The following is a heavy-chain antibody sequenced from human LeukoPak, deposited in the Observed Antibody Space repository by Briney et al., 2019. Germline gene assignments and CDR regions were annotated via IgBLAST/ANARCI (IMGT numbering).Heavy chain of an antibody. J-gene: IGHJ4*02. CDR1: GFTFSSHG. Sequence: GGSLRLSCAASGFTFSSHGMQWVRQAPGKGLEWVAVISYDGSTKYYADSVKGRFTISRDNAKNSLYLQMNRLRAEDTAVYYCARDESYSSDYWGQGTLVTVSS. V-gene: IGHV3-30*03. CDR3: ARDESYSSDY. D-gene: IGHD6-13*01. CDR2: ISYDGSTK.